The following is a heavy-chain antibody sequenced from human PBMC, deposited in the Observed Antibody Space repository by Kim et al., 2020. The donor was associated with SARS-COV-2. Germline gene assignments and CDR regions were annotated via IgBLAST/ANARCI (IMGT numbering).Heavy chain of an antibody. J-gene: IGHJ1*01. V-gene: IGHV4-59*09. Sequence: STNTHPSLKSRVPISVDTSKNQFSLKLSSVTAADTAVYYCARGSTVTTEHWGQGTLVTVSS. CDR2: ST. CDR3: ARGSTVTTEH. D-gene: IGHD4-17*01.